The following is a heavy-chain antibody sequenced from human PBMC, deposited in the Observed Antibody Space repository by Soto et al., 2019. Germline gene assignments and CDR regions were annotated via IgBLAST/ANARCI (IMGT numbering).Heavy chain of an antibody. CDR3: AREGATAAKMFDY. CDR1: GYTFSNYY. Sequence: ASVKVSCKASGYTFSNYYMHWLRQAPGQGLEWMGGINPNGDTTYYAQKFLGRLTVTRDTSTSTVYMELSSLRSEDTAVYSCAREGATAAKMFDYWGQGTLVTVSS. D-gene: IGHD2-2*01. V-gene: IGHV1-46*01. CDR2: INPNGDTT. J-gene: IGHJ4*02.